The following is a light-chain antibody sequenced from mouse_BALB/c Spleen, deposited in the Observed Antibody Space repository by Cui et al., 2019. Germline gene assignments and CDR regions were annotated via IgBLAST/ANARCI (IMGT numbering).Light chain of an antibody. CDR2: YPS. CDR3: LQYDNLPFT. Sequence: DIEMTQSPSSLSASLGGKVTITRKASPDIMKYKDWYQHKHGKGPRLLVNYPSTLQPGVPSRFSGSGSGRDYSFNITNLETEDIATYYCLQYDNLPFTFGSGTKLEIK. CDR1: PDIMKY. V-gene: IGKV19-93*01. J-gene: IGKJ4*01.